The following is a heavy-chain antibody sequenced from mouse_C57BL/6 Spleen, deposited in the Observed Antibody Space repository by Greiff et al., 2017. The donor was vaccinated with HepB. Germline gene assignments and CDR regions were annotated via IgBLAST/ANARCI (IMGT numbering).Heavy chain of an antibody. V-gene: IGHV1-80*01. CDR3: ARGEDGYPAWFAY. CDR2: IYPGDGDT. D-gene: IGHD2-3*01. CDR1: GYAFSSYW. J-gene: IGHJ3*01. Sequence: QVQLQQSGAELVKPGASVKISCKASGYAFSSYWMNWVKQRPGKGLEWIGQIYPGDGDTNYNGKFKGKATLTADKSSSTAYMQLSSLTSEDSAVYFCARGEDGYPAWFAYWGQGTLVTVSA.